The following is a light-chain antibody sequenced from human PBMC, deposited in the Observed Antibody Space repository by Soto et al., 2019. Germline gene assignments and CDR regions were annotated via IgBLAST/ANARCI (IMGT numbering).Light chain of an antibody. CDR3: SSYTSSTTRVL. CDR1: SSDVGGYNF. J-gene: IGLJ2*01. Sequence: ALTQPPSVSGSPGQSITLSCTGTSSDVGGYNFVSWYQQRPGKAPKVMIYDVSNRPSGVSKRFSGSKSGNTASLTISGLQAEDEADYYCSSYTSSTTRVLFGGGTKLTVL. CDR2: DVS. V-gene: IGLV2-14*01.